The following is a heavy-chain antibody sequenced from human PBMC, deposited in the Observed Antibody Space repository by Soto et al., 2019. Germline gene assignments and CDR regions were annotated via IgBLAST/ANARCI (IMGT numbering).Heavy chain of an antibody. CDR3: AHIVVAGLGYYFDY. CDR2: IYWDDDK. CDR1: GFSLSSTRMA. V-gene: IGHV2-5*02. J-gene: IGHJ4*02. D-gene: IGHD6-19*01. Sequence: QITLKESGPTLVKPTQTLTLTCTFSGFSLSSTRMAVGWIRQPPGKALEWLALIYWDDDKRYSPFLKSRLTITKHTSKNQVVLTMSNMAHVDTGRYYCAHIVVAGLGYYFDYWGQETLVTVSS.